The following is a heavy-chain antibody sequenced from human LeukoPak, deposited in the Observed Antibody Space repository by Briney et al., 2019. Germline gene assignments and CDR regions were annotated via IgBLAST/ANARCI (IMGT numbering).Heavy chain of an antibody. CDR3: ARGKEYDYVWGSYHLYYFDY. Sequence: SETLSLTCTVSGGSISGSSYSWSWIRQPPGKGLEWIGYIYHSGSTYYNPSLKSRVTISVDRSKNQFSLKLSSVTAADTAVYYCARGKEYDYVWGSYHLYYFDYWGQGTLVTVSS. D-gene: IGHD3-16*02. CDR2: IYHSGST. V-gene: IGHV4-30-2*01. CDR1: GGSISGSSYS. J-gene: IGHJ4*02.